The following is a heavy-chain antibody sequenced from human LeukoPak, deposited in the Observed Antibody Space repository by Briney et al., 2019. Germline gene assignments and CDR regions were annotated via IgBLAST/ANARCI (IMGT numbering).Heavy chain of an antibody. Sequence: GGSLRLSCAASGFTFSSYWMNWARQAPGKGLEWVASINHNGNVNYYVDSVRGRFTISRDNAKNSLYLQMSSLRAEDTAVYFCARGGGLDVWGQGATVTVSS. CDR2: INHNGNVN. D-gene: IGHD3-16*01. V-gene: IGHV3-7*03. J-gene: IGHJ6*02. CDR1: GFTFSSYW. CDR3: ARGGGLDV.